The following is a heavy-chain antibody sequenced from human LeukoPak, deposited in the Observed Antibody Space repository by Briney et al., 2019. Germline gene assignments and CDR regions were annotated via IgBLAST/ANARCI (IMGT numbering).Heavy chain of an antibody. CDR1: GFTFSNYN. Sequence: PGGSLRLSCVASGFTFSNYNMNWVRQAPGKGLEWVSSISRSSIYMYYADSVKGRFTISRDNAENSLYLQMNSLRAEDTAVYYCARGRYDSSGYYSIFDYWGQGTLVTVSS. D-gene: IGHD3-22*01. J-gene: IGHJ4*02. CDR2: ISRSSIYM. CDR3: ARGRYDSSGYYSIFDY. V-gene: IGHV3-21*01.